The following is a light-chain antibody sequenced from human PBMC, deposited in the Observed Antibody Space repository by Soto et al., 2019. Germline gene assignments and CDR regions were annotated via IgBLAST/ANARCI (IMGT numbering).Light chain of an antibody. CDR2: EVS. J-gene: IGLJ1*01. Sequence: QSVLTQPASGSGSPGQSITISCTGTSSDVGGYNYVSWYQQHPGKAPKLMIYEVSNRTSGVSNRFSGSKSGNTASLNISGLQAEDEADYYCSSYTSSRNLIYVFRTGTTV. CDR3: SSYTSSRNLIYV. V-gene: IGLV2-14*01. CDR1: SSDVGGYNY.